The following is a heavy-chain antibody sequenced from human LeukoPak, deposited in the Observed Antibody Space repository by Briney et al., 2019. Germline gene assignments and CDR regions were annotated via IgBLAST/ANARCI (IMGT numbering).Heavy chain of an antibody. D-gene: IGHD3-16*01. CDR1: GGTFSSYA. J-gene: IGHJ4*02. V-gene: IGHV1-69*04. Sequence: GASVKVSCKASGGTFSSYAVIWVRQAPGQGLEWMGRIIPILGISSNEQKFQGRVTITADKSTNTAYMELTTLGSEDTAVYYCARDVRPDNYAYSYWGQGTLVTVSS. CDR3: ARDVRPDNYAYSY. CDR2: IIPILGIS.